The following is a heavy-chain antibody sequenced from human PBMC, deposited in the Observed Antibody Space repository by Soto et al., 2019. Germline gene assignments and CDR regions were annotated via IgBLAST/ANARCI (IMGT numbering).Heavy chain of an antibody. CDR1: GFTLSSYM. CDR3: ARKGVAFDY. V-gene: IGHV3-48*02. J-gene: IGHJ4*02. CDR2: ISTTSSSI. D-gene: IGHD3-3*01. Sequence: GGSLRLSCAASGFTLSSYMMNWVRQAPGKGLEWISYISTTSSSIYYADSVKGRFTISRDNAKNSLFLQMNSLRDEDTAVYYCARKGVAFDYWGQGALVTVSS.